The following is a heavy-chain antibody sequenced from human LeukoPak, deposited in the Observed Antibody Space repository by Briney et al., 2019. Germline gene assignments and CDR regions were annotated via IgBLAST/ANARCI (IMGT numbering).Heavy chain of an antibody. CDR1: GFTFISYW. J-gene: IGHJ5*02. Sequence: GVSLRLSCKASGFTFISYWANWVRHARGTGLEWVATIKPDGSEIHHVDSVECRFNISRNNARNSLYLQMNPLTAEDAARYYCVKGGTTKAPTRIRRLDRWRQEPLVTVPS. D-gene: IGHD3-16*01. V-gene: IGHV3-7*01. CDR3: VKGGTTKAPTRIRRLDR. CDR2: IKPDGSEI.